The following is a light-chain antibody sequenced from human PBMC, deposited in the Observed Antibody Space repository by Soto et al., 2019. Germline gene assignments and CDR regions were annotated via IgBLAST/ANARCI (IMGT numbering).Light chain of an antibody. CDR1: QSINNL. CDR3: QQYDSYPLT. CDR2: DVS. V-gene: IGKV1-5*01. J-gene: IGKJ4*01. Sequence: EIRMTKSAASLSAYVGDRVTXXCLSCQSINNLLAWYQQKPGKAPKFFIYDVSTLESGVPSRFSGSGSGTEFTLTISSLQPEDFATYYCQQYDSYPLTVAGGTKVDIK.